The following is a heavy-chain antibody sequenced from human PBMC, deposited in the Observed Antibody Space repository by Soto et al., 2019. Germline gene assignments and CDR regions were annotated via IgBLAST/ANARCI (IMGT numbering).Heavy chain of an antibody. D-gene: IGHD6-13*01. CDR1: GFSLSASGVG. CDR3: AHFGERSGWYYFDY. J-gene: IGHJ4*02. CDR2: IYWDDDK. V-gene: IGHV2-5*02. Sequence: QITLKESGPTLVKPTQTLTLTCTFSGFSLSASGVGVGWIRQPPGKALEWLTLIYWDDDKRYSPSLKSRLTNXKXTXXNQVVLTMTNMDPVDTATYYCAHFGERSGWYYFDYWGQGTLVTVSS.